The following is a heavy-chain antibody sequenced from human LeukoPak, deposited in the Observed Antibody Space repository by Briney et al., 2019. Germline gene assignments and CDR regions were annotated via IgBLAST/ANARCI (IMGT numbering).Heavy chain of an antibody. CDR2: IYQSGGS. J-gene: IGHJ4*02. CDR3: ARRGEYYFDY. CDR1: GASISSYY. V-gene: IGHV4-59*01. Sequence: SETLSLTCSVSGASISSYYYHWIRQAPGKGLEWIGYIYQSGGSNYNPSLRSPVTISIDTSKNQISLRMTSVTAADTAVYFCARRGEYYFDYWGQGTLVTVSS. D-gene: IGHD2-21*01.